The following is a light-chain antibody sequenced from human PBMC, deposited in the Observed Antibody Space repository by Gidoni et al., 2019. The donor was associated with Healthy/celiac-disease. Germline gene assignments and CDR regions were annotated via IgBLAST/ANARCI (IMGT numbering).Light chain of an antibody. V-gene: IGLV2-14*01. Sequence: QSSLTQPDSVSGFPGQSITISCTGTSSDVGGYNYFPWYQQHPGKAPKLMIYDVRNRPSGVANRFSGSKSGNTASLTISGLQAEDEAEYYCSSYTSSSTLLFGGGTKLTVL. CDR2: DVR. CDR3: SSYTSSSTLL. J-gene: IGLJ2*01. CDR1: SSDVGGYNY.